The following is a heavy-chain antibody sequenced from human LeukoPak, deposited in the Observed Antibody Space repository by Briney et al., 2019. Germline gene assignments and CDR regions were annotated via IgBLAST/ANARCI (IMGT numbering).Heavy chain of an antibody. CDR3: ARDNGVAAAGTLYFDY. J-gene: IGHJ4*02. V-gene: IGHV4-34*01. CDR2: INHSGST. D-gene: IGHD6-13*01. CDR1: GGSFRGYY. Sequence: SETLSLTCAVYGGSFRGYYWSWIRQPPGKGLEWIGEINHSGSTNYNPSLKSRVTISVDTSKNQFSLKLSSVTAADTAVYYCARDNGVAAAGTLYFDYWGQGTLVTVSS.